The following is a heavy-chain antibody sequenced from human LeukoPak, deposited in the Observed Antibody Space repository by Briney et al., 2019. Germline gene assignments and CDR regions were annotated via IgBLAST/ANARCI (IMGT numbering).Heavy chain of an antibody. J-gene: IGHJ4*02. CDR3: ARDYGFGESNYFDY. Sequence: SVKVSCRASGGTFSSYAISWVRQAPGQGLEWMGGIIPIFGTANYAQKFQGRVTITTDESTSTAYMELSSLRSEDTAVYYCARDYGFGESNYFDYWGQGTLVTVSS. D-gene: IGHD3-10*01. CDR2: IIPIFGTA. V-gene: IGHV1-69*05. CDR1: GGTFSSYA.